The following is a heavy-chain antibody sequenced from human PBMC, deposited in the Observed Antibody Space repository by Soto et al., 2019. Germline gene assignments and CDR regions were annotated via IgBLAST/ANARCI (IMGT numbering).Heavy chain of an antibody. Sequence: DVQLVESGGGLVQPGRSLRLSCAASGFTFDDYAMHWVRQAPGKGLEWVSGISWNSGSIGYADSVKGRFTISRDNAKNSLYLQMNSLRAEDTALYYCAKSGVWGYNWFDPWGQGTLVTVSS. CDR2: ISWNSGSI. V-gene: IGHV3-9*01. J-gene: IGHJ5*02. CDR1: GFTFDDYA. D-gene: IGHD2-8*01. CDR3: AKSGVWGYNWFDP.